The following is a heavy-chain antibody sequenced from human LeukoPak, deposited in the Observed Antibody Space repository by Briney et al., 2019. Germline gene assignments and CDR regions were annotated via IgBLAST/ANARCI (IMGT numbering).Heavy chain of an antibody. V-gene: IGHV4-30-2*01. Sequence: SQTLSLTCAVSGGSISSGGYSWSWIRQPPGKGLEWIGYIYHSGSTNYNPSLKSRVTISVDTSKNQFSLKLSSVTAADTAVYYCAKYHSSDDAFDIWGQGTMVTVSS. CDR2: IYHSGST. J-gene: IGHJ3*02. CDR1: GGSISSGGYS. CDR3: AKYHSSDDAFDI. D-gene: IGHD6-19*01.